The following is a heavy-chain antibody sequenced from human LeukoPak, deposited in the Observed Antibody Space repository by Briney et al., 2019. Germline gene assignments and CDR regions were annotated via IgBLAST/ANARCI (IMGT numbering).Heavy chain of an antibody. CDR1: GGSISSYY. CDR3: ARDQAGYYCMGV. V-gene: IGHV4-59*01. Sequence: SETLSLTCTVSGGSISSYYWSWIRQPPGKGLEWIGYIDYSGSTNYNPSLRSRVTMSVDTSKNQFSLKLTSVTAADTAVYYCARDQAGYYCMGVWGKGTTVTVSS. J-gene: IGHJ6*03. CDR2: IDYSGST.